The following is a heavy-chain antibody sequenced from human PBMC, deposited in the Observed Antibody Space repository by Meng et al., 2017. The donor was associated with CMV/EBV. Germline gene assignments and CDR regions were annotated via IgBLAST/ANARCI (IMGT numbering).Heavy chain of an antibody. CDR3: AGGPPAKGGNGMDV. J-gene: IGHJ6*02. V-gene: IGHV3-53*01. CDR2: IYSGGST. Sequence: GESLKISCAASGFTVSSNYMSWVRQAPGKGLEWVSVIYSGGSTYYADSVKGRFTISRDNSKNTLYLQMNSLRAEDTAVYYCAGGPPAKGGNGMDVWGQGTTVTVSS. D-gene: IGHD3-16*01. CDR1: GFTVSSNY.